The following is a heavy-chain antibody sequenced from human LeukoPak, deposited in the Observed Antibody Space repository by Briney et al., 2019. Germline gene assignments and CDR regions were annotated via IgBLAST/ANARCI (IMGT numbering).Heavy chain of an antibody. J-gene: IGHJ4*02. V-gene: IGHV4-34*01. CDR1: GGSFSGYY. CDR3: ARGLRQLVRSWHY. CDR2: INHRGST. D-gene: IGHD6-6*01. Sequence: SETLSLTCAVYGGSFSGYYWSWIRQPPGKGLEWIGEINHRGSTNYNPSLKSRVTISVDTSKNQFSLKLSSATAADTAVYYCARGLRQLVRSWHYWGQGTLVTVSS.